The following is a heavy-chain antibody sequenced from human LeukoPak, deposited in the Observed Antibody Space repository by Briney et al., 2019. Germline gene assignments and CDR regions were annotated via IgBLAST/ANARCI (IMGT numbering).Heavy chain of an antibody. CDR1: GFTFSAYA. D-gene: IGHD6-13*01. J-gene: IGHJ4*02. Sequence: GGSLRLSCAASGFTFSAYAMSWVRQAPGKGLEWVSGISWNGGASGYAASVKGRFTISRDNAKNSLYLQMNSLRAEDTALYYCARASSWYPNWGQGTLVTVSS. V-gene: IGHV3-20*04. CDR3: ARASSWYPN. CDR2: ISWNGGAS.